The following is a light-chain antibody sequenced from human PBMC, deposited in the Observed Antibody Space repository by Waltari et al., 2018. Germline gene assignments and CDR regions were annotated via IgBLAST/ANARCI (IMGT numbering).Light chain of an antibody. Sequence: VVMTQSPLSLSVNVGQAATISCSSSQSLVHRDGNTYFNWFHQRPGQSPRRLFYKVSYRDSGVPDRFSGSGSGPDFTLTISRVEAEDVGIYYCMQATHWPYTFGQGTKLEI. V-gene: IGKV2-30*02. CDR1: QSLVHRDGNTY. CDR3: MQATHWPYT. CDR2: KVS. J-gene: IGKJ2*01.